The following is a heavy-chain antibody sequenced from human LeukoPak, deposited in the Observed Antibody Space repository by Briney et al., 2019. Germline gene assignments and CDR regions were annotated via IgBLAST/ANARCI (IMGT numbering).Heavy chain of an antibody. CDR1: GFTFSSYA. CDR2: ISSSSYI. J-gene: IGHJ4*02. D-gene: IGHD3-22*01. Sequence: GGSLRLSCAASGFTFSSYAMNWVRQAPGKGLEWVSSISSSSYIYYADSVKGRFTISRDNAKNSLYLQMNSLRAEDTTVYYCARFGDYYDSSGYYGYYFDYWGQGTPVTVSS. CDR3: ARFGDYYDSSGYYGYYFDY. V-gene: IGHV3-21*01.